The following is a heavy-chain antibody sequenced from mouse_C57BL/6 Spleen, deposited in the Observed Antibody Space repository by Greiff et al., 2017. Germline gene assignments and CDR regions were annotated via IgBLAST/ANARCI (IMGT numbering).Heavy chain of an antibody. Sequence: VQLQPPGADLVKPGASLKVSCKASGYTFTSYWMPWVNQTPGQGLEWIGRIHPSDSDTNYHHKFKGQTTLTVDKYDSTAYMQLSRLTSENSAVYYCAIWGYDTFAYWGQGTLVTVSA. CDR2: IHPSDSDT. D-gene: IGHD2-12*01. CDR3: AIWGYDTFAY. J-gene: IGHJ3*01. CDR1: GYTFTSYW. V-gene: IGHV1-74*04.